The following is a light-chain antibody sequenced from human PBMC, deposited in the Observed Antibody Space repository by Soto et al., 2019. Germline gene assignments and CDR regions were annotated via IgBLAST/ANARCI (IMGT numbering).Light chain of an antibody. Sequence: DIQMTQSPSTRSSSLGDRVTITCRASQSISIYLAWYQQKPGKAPKLLIYEASSLESGVPSRFSGSGSGTEFTLTISSLKNDDFATYYCQQYNSYTWTFGQGTRLEIK. J-gene: IGKJ5*01. V-gene: IGKV1-5*03. CDR1: QSISIY. CDR2: EAS. CDR3: QQYNSYTWT.